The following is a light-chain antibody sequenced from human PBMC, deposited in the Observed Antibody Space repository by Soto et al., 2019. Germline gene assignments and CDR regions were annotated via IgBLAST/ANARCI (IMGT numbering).Light chain of an antibody. CDR3: QQYDTYPRT. CDR1: QSISNW. CDR2: KAS. Sequence: DIQMTQSPSTLSASVRDRVTITCRASQSISNWLAWYQQKPGKAPKLLIFKASTLESGVPSRFSGSGSGTEFTLKISSLQPDDFATYHCQQYDTYPRTFGQGTKVDIK. V-gene: IGKV1-5*03. J-gene: IGKJ1*01.